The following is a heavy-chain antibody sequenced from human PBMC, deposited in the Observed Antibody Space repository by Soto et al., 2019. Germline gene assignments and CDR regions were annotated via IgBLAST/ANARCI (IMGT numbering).Heavy chain of an antibody. CDR2: IYYSGST. V-gene: IGHV4-39*01. Sequence: SETLSLTCTVSGGSISSSSYYWGWIRQPPGKGLEWIGSIYYSGSTYYNPSLKSRVTISVDTSKNQFSLKLSSVTAADTAMYYCARLRGGYSAYEAFDFWGQGTLVTVSS. CDR1: GGSISSSSYY. D-gene: IGHD5-12*01. J-gene: IGHJ4*02. CDR3: ARLRGGYSAYEAFDF.